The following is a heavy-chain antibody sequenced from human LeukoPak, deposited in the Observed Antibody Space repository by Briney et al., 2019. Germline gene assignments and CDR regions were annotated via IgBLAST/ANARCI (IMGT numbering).Heavy chain of an antibody. D-gene: IGHD3-10*01. J-gene: IGHJ6*03. Sequence: PGGSLRLSCAASGFTFSGSAIHWVRQASGKGLEWIGHIRSEANSYATVYAASVKGRFTISRDDSKNTAYLQMNSLKTEDTAVYYCTRQTGELVFNLQYYYHMDVWGKGTTVTISS. V-gene: IGHV3-73*01. CDR2: IRSEANSYAT. CDR3: TRQTGELVFNLQYYYHMDV. CDR1: GFTFSGSA.